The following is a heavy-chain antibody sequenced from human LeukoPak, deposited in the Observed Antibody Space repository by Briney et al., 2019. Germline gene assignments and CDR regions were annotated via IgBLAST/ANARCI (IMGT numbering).Heavy chain of an antibody. CDR2: ISSSSSTI. CDR1: GFTFSSYS. D-gene: IGHD4-17*01. V-gene: IGHV3-48*04. J-gene: IGHJ4*02. Sequence: PGGSLRLSCAASGFTFSSYSMNWVRQAPGKGLEWVSYISSSSSTIYYADSVKGRFTISRDNAKNSLYLQMNSLRGEDTALYYCATYLRSGPIDCWGQGTLVTVSS. CDR3: ATYLRSGPIDC.